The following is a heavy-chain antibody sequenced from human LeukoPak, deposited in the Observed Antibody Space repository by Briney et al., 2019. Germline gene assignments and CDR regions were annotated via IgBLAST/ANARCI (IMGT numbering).Heavy chain of an antibody. CDR3: ATRGYSYGYPDY. CDR1: GYTLTELS. J-gene: IGHJ4*02. D-gene: IGHD5-18*01. V-gene: IGHV1-24*01. Sequence: ASVKVSCKVSGYTLTELSMHWVRQAPGKGLEWMGGFDPEDGETIYAQKFQGRVTMPEDTSTDTAYMELSSLRSEDTAVYYCATRGYSYGYPDYWGQGTLVTVSS. CDR2: FDPEDGET.